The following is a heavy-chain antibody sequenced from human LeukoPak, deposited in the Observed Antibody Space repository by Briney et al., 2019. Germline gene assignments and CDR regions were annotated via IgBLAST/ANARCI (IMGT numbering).Heavy chain of an antibody. Sequence: GGSLRLSCAASGFTFSHYLMHWVRQAPGKGLVWVSRINSDESNTNSYADSVKGRFIISRDNAKNTLYLQMNSLRAEDTAVYFCGRGGNGIDIWGQGTAVIVSS. CDR1: GFTFSHYL. D-gene: IGHD2-8*01. V-gene: IGHV3-74*01. CDR2: INSDESNT. J-gene: IGHJ3*02. CDR3: GRGGNGIDI.